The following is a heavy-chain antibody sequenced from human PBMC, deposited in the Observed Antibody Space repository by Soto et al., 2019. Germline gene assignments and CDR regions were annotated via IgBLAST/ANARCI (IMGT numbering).Heavy chain of an antibody. J-gene: IGHJ6*02. CDR3: ARSGAVADSYGMDV. CDR2: TYYRSKWYN. Sequence: SQTLSLTCVISGDSVSSNSAAWNWIRQSPSRGLEWLGRTYYRSKWYNDYAVSVKSRITINPDTSKNQFSLQLNSVTPEDTAVYYCARSGAVADSYGMDVWGQGTKVTVSS. D-gene: IGHD6-19*01. V-gene: IGHV6-1*01. CDR1: GDSVSSNSAA.